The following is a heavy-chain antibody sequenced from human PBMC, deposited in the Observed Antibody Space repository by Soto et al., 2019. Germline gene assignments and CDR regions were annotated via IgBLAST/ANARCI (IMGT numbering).Heavy chain of an antibody. CDR2: ISAYNGNT. J-gene: IGHJ4*02. V-gene: IGHV1-18*01. D-gene: IGHD3-3*01. CDR3: ARDVLKTIFGVVTPFDY. Sequence: AASVKVSCKTSGYTNTSYGISWVRQEKGQGLEWIGWISAYNGNTNYAQKLQGRVTMTTDTSTSTAYMELRSLRSDDTAVYYCARDVLKTIFGVVTPFDYWGQGTLVTVSS. CDR1: GYTNTSYG.